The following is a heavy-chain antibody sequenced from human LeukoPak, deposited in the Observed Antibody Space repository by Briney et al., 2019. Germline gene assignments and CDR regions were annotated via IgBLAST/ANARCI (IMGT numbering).Heavy chain of an antibody. V-gene: IGHV4-4*02. Sequence: PSETLSLTCAVSGASISSSNWWSWVRQPPGKGLEWIGEIYHSGSTNYNPSLKSRVTISVGKSKNQFSLKLSSVTAADTAVYYCARRGSGTDAFDIWGQGTMVTVSS. CDR3: ARRGSGTDAFDI. J-gene: IGHJ3*02. CDR1: GASISSSNW. CDR2: IYHSGST. D-gene: IGHD6-19*01.